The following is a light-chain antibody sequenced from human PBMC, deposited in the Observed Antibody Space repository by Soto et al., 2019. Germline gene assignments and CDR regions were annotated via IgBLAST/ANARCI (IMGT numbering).Light chain of an antibody. CDR3: QQHGSSPPT. Sequence: EIVLTQSPGTLSLSPGEGATLSCRASQSVSSTNLAWYQQKPGQAPRLLIYGASSRATGTPDRFSGSGSGTDFTLTISRLEPDDFAVYYCQQHGSSPPTFGPGTRLEIK. CDR2: GAS. J-gene: IGKJ5*01. CDR1: QSVSSTN. V-gene: IGKV3-20*01.